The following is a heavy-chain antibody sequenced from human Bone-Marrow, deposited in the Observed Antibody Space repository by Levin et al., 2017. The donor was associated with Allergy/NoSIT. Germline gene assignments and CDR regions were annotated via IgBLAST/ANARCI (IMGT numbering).Heavy chain of an antibody. CDR1: GFAFDTNW. V-gene: IGHV3-7*02. Sequence: GGSLRLSCAASGFAFDTNWMSWVRQAPGKGLEWVATIKKDGLERYYVDSVKGRFTISRDNAKNSLYLYMSSLRAEDTAVYYCAKNLDYSSSWYYWFCDLWSRGTLVTVS. D-gene: IGHD6-13*01. CDR2: IKKDGLER. CDR3: AKNLDYSSSWYYWFCDL. J-gene: IGHJ2*01.